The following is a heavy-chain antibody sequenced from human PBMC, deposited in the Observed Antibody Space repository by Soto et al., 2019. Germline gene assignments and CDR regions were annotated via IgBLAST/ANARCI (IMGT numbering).Heavy chain of an antibody. CDR1: GFTFSSYA. Sequence: GGSLRLSCAASGFTFSSYAMSWVRQAPGKGLEWVSAISGSGGSTYYADSVKGRFTISRDNSKNRLYLQMNSLKAKDTAVYYCAKVPGPVWFGELPFDYWGQGTLVTVSS. J-gene: IGHJ4*02. V-gene: IGHV3-23*01. CDR2: ISGSGGST. CDR3: AKVPGPVWFGELPFDY. D-gene: IGHD3-10*01.